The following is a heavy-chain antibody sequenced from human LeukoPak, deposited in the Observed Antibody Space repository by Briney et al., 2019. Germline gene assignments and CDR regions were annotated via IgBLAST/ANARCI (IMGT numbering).Heavy chain of an antibody. CDR2: ITTGGDTT. CDR3: AKFRGVTTLTPLDY. CDR1: GFTFSSYA. J-gene: IGHJ4*02. V-gene: IGHV3-23*01. Sequence: GGSLRLSCAASGFTFSSYAMSWVRQAPGKGLEWVSSITTGGDTTYYADSVKGRFTISRDNSKNTLRLQMNTLRADDTAAYFCAKFRGVTTLTPLDYWGQGTLVSVSS. D-gene: IGHD4-17*01.